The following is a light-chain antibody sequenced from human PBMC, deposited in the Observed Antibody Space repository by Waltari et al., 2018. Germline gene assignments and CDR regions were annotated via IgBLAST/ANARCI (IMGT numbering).Light chain of an antibody. CDR1: QSVTTN. Sequence: EIVMTQSPATLSVSPGERATLSCRASQSVTTNLAWYQQKPGQTPRLLIYAASTRATGIPATFRGNGSGTEFTLTISSLQSEDFAVYYCQHYNNWPPLFGGGTKVEI. J-gene: IGKJ4*01. CDR2: AAS. CDR3: QHYNNWPPL. V-gene: IGKV3D-15*01.